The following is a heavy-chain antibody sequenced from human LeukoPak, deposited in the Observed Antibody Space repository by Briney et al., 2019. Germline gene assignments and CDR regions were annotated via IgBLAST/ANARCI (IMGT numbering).Heavy chain of an antibody. CDR3: ARQRQDSSGYYYYYYGMDV. CDR2: IYPGDSDT. J-gene: IGHJ6*02. D-gene: IGHD3-22*01. V-gene: IGHV5-51*01. CDR1: GYRFTSYW. Sequence: GESLKISCKGSGYRFTSYWIGWVRQMPGKGLEWMGIIYPGDSDTRYSPSFQGQVTISADKSISTAYLQWSSLKASDTAMYYCARQRQDSSGYYYYYYGMDVWGQGTTVTVSS.